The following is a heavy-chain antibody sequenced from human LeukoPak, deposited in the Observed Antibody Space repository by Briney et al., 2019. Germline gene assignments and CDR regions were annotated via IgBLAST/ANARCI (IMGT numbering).Heavy chain of an antibody. CDR1: GFTFSSYA. CDR3: ARARYSSAIYYYYGMDV. J-gene: IGHJ6*02. D-gene: IGHD6-25*01. CDR2: ISYDGSNK. Sequence: GRSLRLSCAASGFTFSSYAMHWVCQAPGKGLEWVAVISYDGSNKYYADSVKGRFTISRDNSKNTLYLQMNSLRAEDTAVYYCARARYSSAIYYYYGMDVWGQGTTVTVSS. V-gene: IGHV3-30-3*01.